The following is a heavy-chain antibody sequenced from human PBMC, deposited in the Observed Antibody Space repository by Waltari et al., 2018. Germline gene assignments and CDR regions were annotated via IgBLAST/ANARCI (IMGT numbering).Heavy chain of an antibody. Sequence: QVQLPESGPGLVKPSQTLSLTCTVSGGSISSGSYYWSWIRQPAGKGLEWIGRIYTSGSTNYNPSLKSRVTISVDTSKNQFSLKLSSETAADTAVYYCARAGGGVANGLRKYWYFDLWGRGTLVTVSS. CDR1: GGSISSGSYY. V-gene: IGHV4-61*02. CDR3: ARAGGGVANGLRKYWYFDL. D-gene: IGHD1-26*01. CDR2: IYTSGST. J-gene: IGHJ2*01.